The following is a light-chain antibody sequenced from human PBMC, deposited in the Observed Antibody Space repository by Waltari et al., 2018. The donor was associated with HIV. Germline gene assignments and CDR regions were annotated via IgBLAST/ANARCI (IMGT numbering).Light chain of an antibody. CDR2: DVL. V-gene: IGLV2-14*03. J-gene: IGLJ6*01. CDR3: TSYTAGTSQSVV. Sequence: QSALTQPDSVSGSPGQSITISAAGNTSEIGVSDFVSWYQPPPGKPPKLLSYDVLRRPASISPRLSDAMPANTPALSTSGLDGANETDSLGTSYTAGTSQSVVVGGGTRLTVL. CDR1: TSEIGVSDF.